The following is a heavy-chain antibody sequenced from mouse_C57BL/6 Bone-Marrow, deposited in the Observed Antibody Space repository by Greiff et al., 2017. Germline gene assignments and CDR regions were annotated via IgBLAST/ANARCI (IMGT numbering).Heavy chain of an antibody. Sequence: EVQLVESGGGLVKPGGSLKLSCAASGFTFSSYAMSWVRQTPEKRLEWVATISDGGSYTYYPDNVKGRFTISRDNAKNTLYLQMSSLKSEDTAMYYCARRAYYDYDEAMDYWGQGTSVTVSS. J-gene: IGHJ4*01. V-gene: IGHV5-4*03. CDR1: GFTFSSYA. CDR2: ISDGGSYT. CDR3: ARRAYYDYDEAMDY. D-gene: IGHD2-4*01.